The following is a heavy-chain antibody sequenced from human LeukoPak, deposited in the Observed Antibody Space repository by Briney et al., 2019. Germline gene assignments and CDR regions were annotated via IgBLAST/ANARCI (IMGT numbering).Heavy chain of an antibody. V-gene: IGHV3-7*05. CDR1: GFTFSSYW. CDR2: IKQDGSEK. Sequence: GGSLRLSCAASGFTFSSYWMSWVRQAPGKGLEWVANIKQDGSEKYYVDSVKGRFTISRDNPKNSLYLQMNSLRAEDTAVYYCARPFLEWLLSPDYWGQGTLVTVSS. CDR3: ARPFLEWLLSPDY. J-gene: IGHJ4*02. D-gene: IGHD3-3*01.